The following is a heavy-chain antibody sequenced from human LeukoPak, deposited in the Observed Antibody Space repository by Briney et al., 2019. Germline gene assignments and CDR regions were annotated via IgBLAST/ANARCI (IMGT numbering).Heavy chain of an antibody. CDR1: GYPFTAYY. J-gene: IGHJ4*02. V-gene: IGHV1-2*02. CDR3: GRGLLYSSVLDY. D-gene: IGHD6-19*01. CDR2: INPKSGDT. Sequence: ASVKVSCKASGYPFTAYYMHWVRQAPGQGLEWMAWINPKSGDTHYAQKFQGRVTMTRDTSISTAFMELSRLTSDDTAVYYCGRGLLYSSVLDYWGQGTLLTVSS.